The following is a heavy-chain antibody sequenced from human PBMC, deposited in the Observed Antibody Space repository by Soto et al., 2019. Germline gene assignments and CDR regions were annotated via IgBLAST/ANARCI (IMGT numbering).Heavy chain of an antibody. CDR3: ARAYGGFDNGLDV. V-gene: IGHV4-59*01. CDR2: IYYSRSP. CDR1: GDSIRSYY. D-gene: IGHD5-12*01. J-gene: IGHJ6*02. Sequence: PSEALSLTSTVSGDSIRSYYWTWIPQRPGKGLELIGYIYYSRSPRYNPSLKSRVTISVDMSKHQFYLKLSSVIAADTAVYYCARAYGGFDNGLDVWGQGTAVTVSS.